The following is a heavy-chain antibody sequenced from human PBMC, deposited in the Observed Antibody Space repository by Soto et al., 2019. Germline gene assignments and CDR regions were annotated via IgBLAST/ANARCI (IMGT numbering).Heavy chain of an antibody. Sequence: EVQLVESGGGLVQPGGSLRLSCAASGFTFSSYDMHWVRQATGKGLEWVSAIGTAGDTYYPGSVKGRFTISRENAKNSLYLQMNSLRAGDTAVYYCARARYSYGYWYFDLWGRGTLVTVSS. CDR1: GFTFSSYD. CDR3: ARARYSYGYWYFDL. J-gene: IGHJ2*01. D-gene: IGHD5-18*01. V-gene: IGHV3-13*01. CDR2: IGTAGDT.